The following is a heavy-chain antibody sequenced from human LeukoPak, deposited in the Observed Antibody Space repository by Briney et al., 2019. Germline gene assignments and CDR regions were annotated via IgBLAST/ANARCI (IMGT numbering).Heavy chain of an antibody. CDR2: IYYSGST. CDR3: AREKAKNYDILTGYLSAPPYFDY. V-gene: IGHV4-39*07. CDR1: GGSISSSSYY. Sequence: SETLSLTCTVSGGSISSSSYYWGWIRQPPGKGLDWIGSIYYSGSTYYNPSLKSRVTISVDTSKNQFSLKLSSVTAADTAVYYCAREKAKNYDILTGYLSAPPYFDYWGQGTLVTVSS. D-gene: IGHD3-9*01. J-gene: IGHJ4*02.